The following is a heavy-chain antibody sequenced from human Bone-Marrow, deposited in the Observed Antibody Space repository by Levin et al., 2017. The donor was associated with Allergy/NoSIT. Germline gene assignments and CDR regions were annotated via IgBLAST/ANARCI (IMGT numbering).Heavy chain of an antibody. Sequence: ASVKVSCKASGYNFIGYYIHWVRQAPGQGLEWMGWIDPNSGGTKYAQKFQGRVSMTRDTSISTAAMELSWLRSDDTAVYYCARLQLWLGREIDYWGQGTLVTVSS. CDR3: ARLQLWLGREIDY. D-gene: IGHD5-18*01. CDR2: IDPNSGGT. CDR1: GYNFIGYY. J-gene: IGHJ4*02. V-gene: IGHV1-2*02.